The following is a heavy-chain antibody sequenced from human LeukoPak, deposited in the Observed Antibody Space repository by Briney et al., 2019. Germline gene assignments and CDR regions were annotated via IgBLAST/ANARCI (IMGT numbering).Heavy chain of an antibody. CDR3: ARGSHKSLWFGELSYYYGMDV. Sequence: ASVKVSCKASGYTFTSYDINWVRQATGQGLEWMGWMNPNRGNTGYAQKFQGRVTMTRNTSISTAYMELSSLRSEDTAVYYCARGSHKSLWFGELSYYYGMDVWGQGTTVTVSS. V-gene: IGHV1-8*01. CDR2: MNPNRGNT. J-gene: IGHJ6*02. CDR1: GYTFTSYD. D-gene: IGHD3-10*01.